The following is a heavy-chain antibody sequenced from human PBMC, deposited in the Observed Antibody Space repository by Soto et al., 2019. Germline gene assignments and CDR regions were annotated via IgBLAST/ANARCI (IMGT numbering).Heavy chain of an antibody. CDR1: GDSVSSNSAA. Sequence: SQTLSLTCAISGDSVSSNSAAWNWIRQSPSRGLEWLGRTYYRSKWYNDYAVSVKSRITSNPDTTKNQFSLKLNFVTPEDTAVYYCAREQYSSSPNWFDPWGQGTLVTVSS. CDR2: TYYRSKWYN. J-gene: IGHJ5*02. CDR3: AREQYSSSPNWFDP. V-gene: IGHV6-1*01. D-gene: IGHD6-6*01.